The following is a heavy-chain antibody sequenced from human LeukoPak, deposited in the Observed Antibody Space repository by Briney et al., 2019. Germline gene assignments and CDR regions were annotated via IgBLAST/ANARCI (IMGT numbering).Heavy chain of an antibody. D-gene: IGHD6-13*01. CDR1: GYTFTGYY. J-gene: IGHJ4*02. CDR3: ARDMYSSSWLGSFDY. V-gene: IGHV1-2*02. CDR2: INPNSGGT. Sequence: ASVKVSCKASGYTFTGYYMHWVRQAPGQGLEWMGWINPNSGGTNYAQKFQGGVTMTRDTSISTAYMELSRLRSDDTAVYYCARDMYSSSWLGSFDYWGQGTLVTVSS.